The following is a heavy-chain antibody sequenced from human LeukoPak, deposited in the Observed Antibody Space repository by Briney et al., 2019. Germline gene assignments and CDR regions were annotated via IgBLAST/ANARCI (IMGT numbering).Heavy chain of an antibody. Sequence: SETLSLXCAVYGGSFSGYYWSWIRQPPGKGLEWIGEINHYGSTNYNPSLKSRVTISVGTSKNQFSLKLSSVTAADTAVYYCARGLRVLFRRFCSGGSCYEVWFDPWGQGILVTVSS. D-gene: IGHD2-15*01. CDR1: GGSFSGYY. J-gene: IGHJ5*02. V-gene: IGHV4-34*01. CDR3: ARGLRVLFRRFCSGGSCYEVWFDP. CDR2: INHYGST.